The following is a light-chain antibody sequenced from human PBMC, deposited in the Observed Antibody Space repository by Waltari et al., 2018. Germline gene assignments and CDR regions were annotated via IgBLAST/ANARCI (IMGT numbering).Light chain of an antibody. CDR3: QSADSSGTLVV. Sequence: SYELTQPPSVSVSPGQTARITCSGDALPKQYAYWYRQKPGQAPVMVIYKDSERPPGIPERFSGSSSGTTVTLTISGVQAEDEADYYCQSADSSGTLVVFGGGTKLTVL. J-gene: IGLJ2*01. CDR2: KDS. CDR1: ALPKQY. V-gene: IGLV3-25*03.